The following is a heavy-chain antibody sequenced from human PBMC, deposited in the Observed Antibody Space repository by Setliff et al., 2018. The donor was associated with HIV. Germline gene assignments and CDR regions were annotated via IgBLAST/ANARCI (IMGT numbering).Heavy chain of an antibody. D-gene: IGHD3-22*01. V-gene: IGHV4-4*03. J-gene: IGHJ5*02. CDR3: ARQIWNESPGYGFDP. CDR2: IYHIGTT. Sequence: PETLSLTCALSGGSLSTNNWWTWVRQSPGKGLEWIGDIYHIGTTNYNPSLKSRVTVSKDTTKNQLSLRLSSVTAADTAVYYCARQIWNESPGYGFDPWGQGTLVTVSS. CDR1: GGSLSTNNW.